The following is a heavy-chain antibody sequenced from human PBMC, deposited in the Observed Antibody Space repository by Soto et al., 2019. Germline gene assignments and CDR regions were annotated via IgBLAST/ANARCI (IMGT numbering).Heavy chain of an antibody. D-gene: IGHD5-12*01. Sequence: EVQLLESGGGLVQPGGSLRLSCAASGFTFSSYAMSWVRQAPGKGLEWVSVISGSGINTYYADSVKGRFTISRDNSKNTLYLHMNSLRAEDTAVYYCAKGGYDGEPYYYYYYMGVWGKGTTVTVSS. CDR2: ISGSGINT. CDR1: GFTFSSYA. V-gene: IGHV3-23*01. J-gene: IGHJ6*03. CDR3: AKGGYDGEPYYYYYYMGV.